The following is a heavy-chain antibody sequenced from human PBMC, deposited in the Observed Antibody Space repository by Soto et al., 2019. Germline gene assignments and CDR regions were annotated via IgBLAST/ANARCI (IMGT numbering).Heavy chain of an antibody. V-gene: IGHV4-4*02. CDR3: ARGPPMIH. D-gene: IGHD3-22*01. CDR1: GGSISSNNW. J-gene: IGHJ4*02. Sequence: PSETLSLTCAVSGGSISSNNWWTWVRQPPGKGLEWIGEIYHSGSTNYNPSLKSRVTISVEKSKNQFSLNLTSVTAADTAVYYCARGPPMIHWGQGTLVTVSS. CDR2: IYHSGST.